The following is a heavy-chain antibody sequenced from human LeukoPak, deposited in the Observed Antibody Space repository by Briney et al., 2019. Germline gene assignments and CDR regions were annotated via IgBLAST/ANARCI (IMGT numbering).Heavy chain of an antibody. CDR1: GFTFSSHS. D-gene: IGHD3-22*01. J-gene: IGHJ4*02. V-gene: IGHV3-64D*09. CDR2: ITSNGRTT. CDR3: ASTYYYDSSGYYPFDY. Sequence: PGGSLRLSCAASGFTFSSHSMNWVRQGPGKGLEYVSGITSNGRTTHYADSVKGRFTISRDNSKNTLSLQMSSLRAEDTAVYYCASTYYYDSSGYYPFDYWGQGTQVTVSS.